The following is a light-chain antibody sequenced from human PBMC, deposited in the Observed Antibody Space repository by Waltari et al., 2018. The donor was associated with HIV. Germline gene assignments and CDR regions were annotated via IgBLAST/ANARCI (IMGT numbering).Light chain of an antibody. Sequence: DIHMSQSPPTLTASIGDRVHITCRASQNVGAWLAWYQQKPGEAPNLLIYKATNVEGGVPSRFSGSASGTDFTLTIDSLHPDDFATYYCHQYSDYLGSFGQGTKVEVK. CDR3: HQYSDYLGS. V-gene: IGKV1-5*03. CDR2: KAT. CDR1: QNVGAW. J-gene: IGKJ1*01.